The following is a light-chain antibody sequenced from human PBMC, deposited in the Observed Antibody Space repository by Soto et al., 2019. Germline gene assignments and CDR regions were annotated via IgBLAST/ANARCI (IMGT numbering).Light chain of an antibody. CDR1: QIVSSSY. CDR3: QQYGSSPLT. J-gene: IGKJ4*01. V-gene: IGKV3-20*01. Sequence: EIVLTQSPGTLSLSPGERDTLSCRASQIVSSSYLAWYQQKPGQAPRLLIKGASSRATGIPDRFSGSGSGTDFTLTISRLEPEDFGVYYCQQYGSSPLTFGGGTKVESK. CDR2: GAS.